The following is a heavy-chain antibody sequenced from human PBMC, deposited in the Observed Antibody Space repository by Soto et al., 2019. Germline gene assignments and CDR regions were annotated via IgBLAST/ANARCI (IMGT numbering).Heavy chain of an antibody. Sequence: EVQLVESGGDLVQPGGSLRLSCAASGFSFSSYWMHWVRQAPGKGLVWVSRIKTDGSSTDYADSVKGRFTISRDNAKNTLYLQMNRLRAEDTAVYYCAKREVNTYGLFHWGQGTLVTVSS. V-gene: IGHV3-74*01. CDR2: IKTDGSST. CDR1: GFSFSSYW. J-gene: IGHJ4*02. CDR3: AKREVNTYGLFH. D-gene: IGHD5-18*01.